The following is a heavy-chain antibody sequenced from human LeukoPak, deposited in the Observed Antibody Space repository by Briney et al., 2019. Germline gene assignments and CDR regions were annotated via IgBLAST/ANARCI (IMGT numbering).Heavy chain of an antibody. CDR3: AKAAPYSSSWYYMDV. D-gene: IGHD6-13*01. V-gene: IGHV3-9*01. J-gene: IGHJ6*03. CDR1: GFTFDDYA. Sequence: GGSLRLSCAASGFTFDDYAMHWVRHAPGKGLEWVSGISWNSGSIGYADSVKGRFTISRDNAKNSLYLQMNSLRAEDTALYYCAKAAPYSSSWYYMDVWGKGTTVTISS. CDR2: ISWNSGSI.